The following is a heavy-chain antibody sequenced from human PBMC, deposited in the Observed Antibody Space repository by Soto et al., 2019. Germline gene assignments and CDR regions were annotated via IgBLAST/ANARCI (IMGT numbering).Heavy chain of an antibody. D-gene: IGHD6-19*01. CDR3: ARLYSSGWPRSYSDY. V-gene: IGHV1-18*01. CDR2: ISTFNGAT. J-gene: IGHJ4*02. CDR1: GYTFSRFG. Sequence: QVQLVQSGTDVKKPGASVKVSCKASGYTFSRFGISWVRQAPGQGLEWMGWISTFNGATNDAQKFKDRITMTTDTPTRNAYMELRSLRSDDTAVYYCARLYSSGWPRSYSDYWGKGPLVTVSS.